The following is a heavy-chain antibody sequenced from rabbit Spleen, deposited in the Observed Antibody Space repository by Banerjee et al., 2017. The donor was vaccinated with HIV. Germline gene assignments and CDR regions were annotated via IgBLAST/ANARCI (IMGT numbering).Heavy chain of an antibody. D-gene: IGHD8-1*01. V-gene: IGHV1S40*01. Sequence: QSLEESGGDLVKPGASLTLTCTASGFSFTYIDYLCWVRQPPGKGPEWIACVSAGVSFTTYYASWAKGRFTISKTSSTTVTLQKTSLTAADTATYFCARDSGTSFSSYFIDLWGPGTLVYVS. CDR1: GFSFTYIDY. CDR3: ARDSGTSFSSYFIDL. J-gene: IGHJ6*01. CDR2: VSAGVSFTT.